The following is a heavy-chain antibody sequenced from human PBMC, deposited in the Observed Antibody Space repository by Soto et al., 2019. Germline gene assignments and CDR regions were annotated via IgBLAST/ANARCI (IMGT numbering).Heavy chain of an antibody. Sequence: EVQLVESGGGLVQPGGSLRLSCAASGFTVSSNYMSWVRQAPGKGLEWVSGIYSGGSTYYADSVKGRFTISKHNSKKTLYLQMNSLRAEDTAVYYCARVREMAAFDIWGQGTMVTVSS. CDR2: IYSGGST. J-gene: IGHJ3*02. CDR1: GFTVSSNY. D-gene: IGHD1-26*01. CDR3: ARVREMAAFDI. V-gene: IGHV3-53*04.